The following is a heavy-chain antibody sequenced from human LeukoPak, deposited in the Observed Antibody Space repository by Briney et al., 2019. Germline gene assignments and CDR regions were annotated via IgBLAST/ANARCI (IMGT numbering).Heavy chain of an antibody. CDR2: INHSGST. CDR1: GGSFSGYY. J-gene: IGHJ4*02. V-gene: IGHV4-34*01. CDR3: ARGVFMITFGGVIGYYFAY. Sequence: SETLSLTCAVYGGSFSGYYWSWIRQPPGKGLEWIGEINHSGSTNYNPSLKSRVTISVDTSKNQFSLKLSSVTAADTAVYYCARGVFMITFGGVIGYYFAYWGQGTLVTVSS. D-gene: IGHD3-16*02.